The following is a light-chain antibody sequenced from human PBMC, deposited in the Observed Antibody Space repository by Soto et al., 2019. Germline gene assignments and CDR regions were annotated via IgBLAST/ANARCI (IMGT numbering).Light chain of an antibody. J-gene: IGKJ2*01. CDR1: QDISIY. CDR2: DAS. Sequence: DIQMTQAPSAMSASAGDRVTITCRASQDISIYLAWFQQKPGRVPKRLIYDASSLQSGVPSRFSGSGSGTEFTLTISSLQPEDFATYYCLQHKSYPYTFGQGTKLEIK. CDR3: LQHKSYPYT. V-gene: IGKV1-17*03.